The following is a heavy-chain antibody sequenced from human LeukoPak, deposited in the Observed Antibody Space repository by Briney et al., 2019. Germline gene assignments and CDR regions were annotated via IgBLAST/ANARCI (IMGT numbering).Heavy chain of an antibody. CDR3: ARGRGVTVTLGTFDP. V-gene: IGHV1-69*13. CDR2: IIPIFGTA. CDR1: GGTFSRYA. Sequence: ASVKVSCKASGGTFSRYAMSWVRQAPGQGLEWMGGIIPIFGTASFAQKFQGRVTITADESTGTAYMELSSLRSEDTAVYYCARGRGVTVTLGTFDPWGQGTLVTASS. D-gene: IGHD4-17*01. J-gene: IGHJ5*02.